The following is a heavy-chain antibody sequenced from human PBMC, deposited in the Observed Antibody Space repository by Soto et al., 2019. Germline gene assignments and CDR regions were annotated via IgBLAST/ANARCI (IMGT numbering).Heavy chain of an antibody. V-gene: IGHV3-30*18. J-gene: IGHJ6*02. CDR1: GFTFSSYG. Sequence: GGSLRLSCAASGFTFSSYGMHWVRQAPGKGLEWVAVISYDGSNKYYADSVKGRFTISRDNSKNTLYLQMNSPRAEDTAVYYCAKGHYDFWSGIRPEWGYYYGMDVWGQGTTVTVSS. D-gene: IGHD3-3*01. CDR2: ISYDGSNK. CDR3: AKGHYDFWSGIRPEWGYYYGMDV.